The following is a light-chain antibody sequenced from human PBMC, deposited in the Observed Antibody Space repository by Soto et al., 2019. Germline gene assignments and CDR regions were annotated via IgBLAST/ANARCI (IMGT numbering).Light chain of an antibody. J-gene: IGKJ2*01. V-gene: IGKV2-28*01. CDR2: LGS. Sequence: DIVMTPSPLSLPVTPGEPASISCRSSQSLLHSNGYNYLDWYLQKPVQSPQLLIYLGSNRASGVPDRFSGSGSGTDFTLKISRVEAEDVGVYYCMQALQTPRTFGQGTKLEIK. CDR3: MQALQTPRT. CDR1: QSLLHSNGYNY.